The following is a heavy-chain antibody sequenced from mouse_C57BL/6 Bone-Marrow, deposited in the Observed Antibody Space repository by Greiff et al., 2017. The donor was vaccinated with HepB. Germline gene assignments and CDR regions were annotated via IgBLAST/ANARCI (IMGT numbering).Heavy chain of an antibody. V-gene: IGHV1-61*01. CDR2: IYPSDSET. J-gene: IGHJ3*01. D-gene: IGHD2-4*01. CDR1: GYTFTSYW. Sequence: QVQLQQPGAELVRPGSSVKLSCKASGYTFTSYWMDWVKQRPGQGLEWIGNIYPSDSETHYNQKFKDKATLTVDKSSSTAYMQLSSLTSEDSAVYYCARSRLRRRFAYWGQGTLVTVSA. CDR3: ARSRLRRRFAY.